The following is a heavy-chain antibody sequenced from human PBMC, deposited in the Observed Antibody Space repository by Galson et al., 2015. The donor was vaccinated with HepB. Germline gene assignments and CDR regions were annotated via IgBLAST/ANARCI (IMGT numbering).Heavy chain of an antibody. V-gene: IGHV1-18*04. CDR3: AREWAAAASYYFDY. CDR2: ISAYNGNT. Sequence: SVKVSCKASGYTFTCYGMSWVRQAPGQGLEWMGWISAYNGNTNYAQKLQGRVTMTTDTSTSTAYMELSRLRSDDTAVYYCAREWAAAASYYFDYWGQGTLVTVSS. CDR1: GYTFTCYG. J-gene: IGHJ4*02. D-gene: IGHD6-13*01.